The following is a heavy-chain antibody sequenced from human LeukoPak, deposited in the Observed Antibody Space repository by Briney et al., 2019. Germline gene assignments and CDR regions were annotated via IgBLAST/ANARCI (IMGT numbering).Heavy chain of an antibody. CDR2: ISSSSSYI. Sequence: PGGSLRLSCAVSGFSLNDYGMSWVRQAPGKGLEWVSSISSSSSYIYYADSVKGRFTISRDNAKNSLYLQMNSLRAEDTAVYYCAREMVTSRFGYWGQGTLATVSS. J-gene: IGHJ4*02. V-gene: IGHV3-21*01. D-gene: IGHD5-18*01. CDR1: GFSLNDYG. CDR3: AREMVTSRFGY.